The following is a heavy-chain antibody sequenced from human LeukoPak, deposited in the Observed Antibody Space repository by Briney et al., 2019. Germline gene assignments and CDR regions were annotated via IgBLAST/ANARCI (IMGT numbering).Heavy chain of an antibody. V-gene: IGHV3-21*01. CDR2: ISSSSSYI. D-gene: IGHD4-11*01. J-gene: IGHJ6*02. CDR1: GFTFSSYS. CDR3: ARDENDYSNYERANCYYGMDV. Sequence: GGSLRLSCAASGFTFSSYSMNWVRQAPGKGLEWVSSISSSSSYIYYADSVKGRFTISRDNAKNSLYLQMNSLRAEDTAVYYCARDENDYSNYERANCYYGMDVWGQGTTVTVSS.